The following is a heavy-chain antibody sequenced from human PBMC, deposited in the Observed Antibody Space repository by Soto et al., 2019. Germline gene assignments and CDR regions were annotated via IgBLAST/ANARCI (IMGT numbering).Heavy chain of an antibody. Sequence: KTAFQGSGYSFTGYDLHWVRPPSGQGLEWMGWINPNSGGTNYAQKFQGRVTMTRDTSISTAYMELSRLRSDDTAVYYCARDQGEHYYYGMDVWGQGSTVTVSS. J-gene: IGHJ6*02. CDR1: GYSFTGYD. V-gene: IGHV1-2*02. CDR3: ARDQGEHYYYGMDV. CDR2: INPNSGGT. D-gene: IGHD3-16*01.